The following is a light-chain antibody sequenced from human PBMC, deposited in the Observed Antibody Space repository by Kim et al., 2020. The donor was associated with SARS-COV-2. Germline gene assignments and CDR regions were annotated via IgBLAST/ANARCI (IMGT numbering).Light chain of an antibody. J-gene: IGLJ3*02. CDR2: EDN. V-gene: IGLV6-57*03. CDR3: QSYDSSNLWV. Sequence: KTVHISCTRSSGGIASNYVQWYQQRPGSAPTTVIYEDNQRPSGVPDRFSGSIDSSSNSASLTISGLKTEDEADYYCQSYDSSNLWVFGGGTQLTVL. CDR1: SGGIASNY.